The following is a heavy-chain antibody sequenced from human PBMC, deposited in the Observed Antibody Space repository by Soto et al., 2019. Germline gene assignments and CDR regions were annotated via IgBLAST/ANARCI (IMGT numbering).Heavy chain of an antibody. CDR2: IIPIFGTA. V-gene: IGHV1-69*13. J-gene: IGHJ3*02. CDR1: GGTFSSYA. D-gene: IGHD2-2*01. CDR3: ARAVPMGDAFDI. Sequence: ASVKVSCKASGGTFSSYAISWVRQAPGQGLEWMGGIIPIFGTANYAQKFQGRVTITADESTSTAYMELSSLRSEDTAVYYCARAVPMGDAFDIWGQGTMVTVSS.